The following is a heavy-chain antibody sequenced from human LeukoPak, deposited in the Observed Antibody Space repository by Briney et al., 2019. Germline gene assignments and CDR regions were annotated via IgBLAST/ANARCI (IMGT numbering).Heavy chain of an antibody. V-gene: IGHV3-21*01. D-gene: IGHD2-8*01. Sequence: GGSLRLSCAASGFTFSSYSMNWVRQAPGKGLEWVSSISSSSYIYYADSVKGRFTISRDNAKNSLYLQMNSLRAEDTAVYYCARDEALMVYYYYYYYMDVWGKGTTVTVSS. CDR1: GFTFSSYS. J-gene: IGHJ6*03. CDR3: ARDEALMVYYYYYYYMDV. CDR2: ISSSSYI.